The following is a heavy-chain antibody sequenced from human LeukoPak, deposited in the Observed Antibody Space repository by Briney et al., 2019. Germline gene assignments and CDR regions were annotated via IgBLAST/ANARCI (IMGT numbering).Heavy chain of an antibody. CDR1: GFTFSSYS. CDR2: ISSSSSYI. Sequence: PGGSLRLSCAASGFTFSSYSMNWVRQAPGKGLEWVSSISSSSSYIYYADSVKGRFTISRDNAKNSLYLQMNSLRADDTAVYYCAKDPGRVGASPFDYWGQGTLVTVAS. CDR3: AKDPGRVGASPFDY. J-gene: IGHJ4*02. D-gene: IGHD1-26*01. V-gene: IGHV3-21*01.